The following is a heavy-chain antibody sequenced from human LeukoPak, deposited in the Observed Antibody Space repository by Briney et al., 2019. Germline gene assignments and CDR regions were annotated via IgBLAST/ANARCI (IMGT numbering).Heavy chain of an antibody. CDR2: IIPILGIA. CDR3: ARVLGIIVVPAAIEHRNNWFDP. J-gene: IGHJ5*02. V-gene: IGHV1-69*04. CDR1: GGTFSSYA. D-gene: IGHD2-2*01. Sequence: ASVKVSCKASGGTFSSYAISWVRQAPGQGLEWMGRIIPILGIANYAQKFQGRVTITADKSTSTAYMELRSLRSDDTAVYYCARVLGIIVVPAAIEHRNNWFDPWGQGTLVTVSS.